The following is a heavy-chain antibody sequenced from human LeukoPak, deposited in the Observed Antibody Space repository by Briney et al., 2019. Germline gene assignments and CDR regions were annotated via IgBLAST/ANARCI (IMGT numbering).Heavy chain of an antibody. J-gene: IGHJ3*02. CDR1: GYTFTSYY. CDR2: INPSGGST. V-gene: IGHV1-46*01. D-gene: IGHD1-14*01. Sequence: GASVEVSCKASGYTFTSYYMHWVRQAPGQGLEWMGIINPSGGSTSYAQKFQGRVTMTRDMSTSTAYMELSSLRSEDTAVYYCAREGNGGGTGLAGDAFDIWGQGTMVTVSS. CDR3: AREGNGGGTGLAGDAFDI.